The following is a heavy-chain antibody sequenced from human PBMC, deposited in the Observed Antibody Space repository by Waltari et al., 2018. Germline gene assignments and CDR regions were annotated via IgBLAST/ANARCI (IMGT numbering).Heavy chain of an antibody. CDR3: ASSYDSSGYFWFDP. CDR1: GYTFTGYY. Sequence: QVQLVQSGAEVKKPGASVKVSCKASGYTFTGYYMHWVRQAPGQGLEWMGLSNPNSGGTNYAQKFQGRVTMTRDTSISTAYMELGRLRSDDTAVYYCASSYDSSGYFWFDPWGQGTLVTVSS. D-gene: IGHD3-22*01. CDR2: SNPNSGGT. J-gene: IGHJ5*02. V-gene: IGHV1-2*02.